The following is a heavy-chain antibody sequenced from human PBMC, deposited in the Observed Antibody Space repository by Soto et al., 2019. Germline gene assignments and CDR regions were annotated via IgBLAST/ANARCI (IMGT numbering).Heavy chain of an antibody. CDR2: IYYSGST. CDR1: GGSISSSSYY. CDR3: ARQSNDFWSGYTSEGGYYYGMDV. J-gene: IGHJ6*02. D-gene: IGHD3-3*01. V-gene: IGHV4-39*01. Sequence: SETLSLTCTVSGGSISSSSYYWGWIRQPPGKGLEWIGSIYYSGSTYYNPSLKSRVTISVDTSKNQFSLKLSSVTAADTAVYYCARQSNDFWSGYTSEGGYYYGMDVWGQGTTVTVSS.